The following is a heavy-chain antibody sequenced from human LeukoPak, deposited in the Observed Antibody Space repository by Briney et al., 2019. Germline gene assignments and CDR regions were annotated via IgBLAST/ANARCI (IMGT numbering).Heavy chain of an antibody. CDR2: IIPILGIA. V-gene: IGHV1-69*04. CDR1: GGTFSSYA. CDR3: ARRHYGAYVKRDGNRYYFDY. D-gene: IGHD4-17*01. Sequence: SVKVSCKASGGTFSSYAISWVRQAPGQGLEWMGRIIPILGIANYAQKFQGRVTITADKSTSTAYMELSSLRSEDTAVYYCARRHYGAYVKRDGNRYYFDYWGQGTLVTVSS. J-gene: IGHJ4*02.